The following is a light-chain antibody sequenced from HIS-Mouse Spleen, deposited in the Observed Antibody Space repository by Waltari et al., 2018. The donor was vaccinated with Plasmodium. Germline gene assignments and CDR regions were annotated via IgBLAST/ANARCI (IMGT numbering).Light chain of an antibody. Sequence: SYELTQPPSVSVSPGQTARITCSGDALPKQYAYWYQQKPGQAPGLVIYKDSERPSGIPERFHGSSSVTTVTLTISGVQAEDEADYYCQSADSSGTYVVFGGGTKLTVL. CDR3: QSADSSGTYVV. CDR1: ALPKQY. J-gene: IGLJ2*01. V-gene: IGLV3-25*03. CDR2: KDS.